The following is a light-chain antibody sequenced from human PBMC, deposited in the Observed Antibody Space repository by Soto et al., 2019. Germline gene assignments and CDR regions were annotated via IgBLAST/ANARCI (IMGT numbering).Light chain of an antibody. CDR2: DAS. CDR1: QSISSW. Sequence: DIQMTQSPSTLSASVGDRVTITCRASQSISSWLAWYQQKPGKAPKLLIYDASSLESGVPSRFSGIGSGTEFTLTTSSLQPYDFATYYCQQYNSYSPPLTFGGGTKVEIK. J-gene: IGKJ4*01. CDR3: QQYNSYSPPLT. V-gene: IGKV1-5*01.